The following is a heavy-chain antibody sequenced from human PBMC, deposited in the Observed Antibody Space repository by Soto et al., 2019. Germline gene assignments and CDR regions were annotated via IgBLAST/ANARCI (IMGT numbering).Heavy chain of an antibody. J-gene: IGHJ4*02. Sequence: SETLSLTCTVSGGSSKSGSYSWSWIRQPPGKGLEWIGYVYHTGRTSYNPSLKSRVSISMDTSKNQFSLNLDSVTAADTAVYFCARDFAYFDSWGQGTLVTVSS. V-gene: IGHV4-61*01. D-gene: IGHD3-3*01. CDR3: ARDFAYFDS. CDR2: VYHTGRT. CDR1: GGSSKSGSYS.